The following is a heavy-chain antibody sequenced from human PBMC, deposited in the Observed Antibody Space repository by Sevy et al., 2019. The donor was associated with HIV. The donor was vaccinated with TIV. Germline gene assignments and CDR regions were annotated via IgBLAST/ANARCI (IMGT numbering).Heavy chain of an antibody. V-gene: IGHV3-23*01. CDR1: EFTFISYA. D-gene: IGHD3-3*01. Sequence: GGSLRLSCAASEFTFISYAMSWVRQAPGKGLEWVSAITGSGGTTYYADSVGGRFTISRDNSNNTLYLQMTSLGAEDMAVYYCAKGSLEWLSALDYWGQGTLVTVSS. J-gene: IGHJ4*02. CDR2: ITGSGGTT. CDR3: AKGSLEWLSALDY.